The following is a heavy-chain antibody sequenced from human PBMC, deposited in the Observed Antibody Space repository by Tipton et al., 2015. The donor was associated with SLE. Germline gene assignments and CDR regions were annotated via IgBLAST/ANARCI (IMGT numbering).Heavy chain of an antibody. CDR2: INHSGST. V-gene: IGHV4-34*01. CDR3: AGTKPWFDP. J-gene: IGHJ5*02. Sequence: TPSLTCAVYGGSFSGYYWSWIRQPPGKGPEWIGEINHSGSTNYNPSLKSRVTISVDTSKNQFSLKLSSVTAADTAVYYCAGTKPWFDPWGQGTLVTVSS. CDR1: GGSFSGYY.